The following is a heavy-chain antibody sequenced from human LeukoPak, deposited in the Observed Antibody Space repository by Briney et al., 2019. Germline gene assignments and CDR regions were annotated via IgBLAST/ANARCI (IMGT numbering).Heavy chain of an antibody. CDR1: GYTFTNYD. V-gene: IGHV1-8*01. CDR3: ARALRYCSTTSCQYYFDY. J-gene: IGHJ4*02. CDR2: MNPNSGNT. Sequence: ASVKVSCKASGYTFTNYDINWVRQAAGQGLEWMGWMNPNSGNTGYAQKFQGRVTMTRKTSISTAYMELSSLKSEDTAVYYCARALRYCSTTSCQYYFDYWGQGTLVTVSS. D-gene: IGHD2-2*01.